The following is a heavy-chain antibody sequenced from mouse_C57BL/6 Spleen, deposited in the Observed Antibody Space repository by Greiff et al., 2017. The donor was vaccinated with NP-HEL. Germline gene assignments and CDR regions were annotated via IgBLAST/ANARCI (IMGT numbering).Heavy chain of an antibody. J-gene: IGHJ1*03. D-gene: IGHD1-1*01. CDR2: INPNYGTT. V-gene: IGHV1-39*01. CDR1: GYSFTDYN. Sequence: EVQLQQSGPELVKPGASVKISCKASGYSFTDYNMNWVKQSNGKSLEWLGVINPNYGTTSYNQKFKGKATLTVDQSSSTAYMQLNSLTSEDSAVYYCARWATVVATGYFDVWGTGTTVTVSS. CDR3: ARWATVVATGYFDV.